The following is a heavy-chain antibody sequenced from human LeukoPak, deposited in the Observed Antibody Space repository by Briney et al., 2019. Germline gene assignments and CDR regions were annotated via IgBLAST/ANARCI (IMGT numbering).Heavy chain of an antibody. CDR2: IRGNGGST. CDR1: GFTFSSYA. V-gene: IGHV3-23*01. Sequence: GGSLRLSCAASGFTFSSYAMSWVRQAPGKGLEGVSAIRGNGGSTYYAASVKGRFIISRDNSKNTLYLQMNGLRAEDTAVYYCAKDWMTSSEDDAFDVWGPGTMVTVSS. D-gene: IGHD6-6*01. CDR3: AKDWMTSSEDDAFDV. J-gene: IGHJ3*01.